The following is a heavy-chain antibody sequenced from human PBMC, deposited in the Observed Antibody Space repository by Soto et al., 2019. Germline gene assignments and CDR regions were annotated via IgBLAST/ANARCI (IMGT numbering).Heavy chain of an antibody. D-gene: IGHD6-6*01. CDR2: INHSGST. CDR1: GGSFSGYY. V-gene: IGHV4-34*01. J-gene: IGHJ4*02. CDR3: ARERFWEQLSRQWYFDY. Sequence: SETLSLTCAVYGGSFSGYYWSWIRQPPGKGLEWIGEINHSGSTNYNPSLKSRVTISVDTSKNQFSLKLSSVTAADTAVYYCARERFWEQLSRQWYFDYWGQGTLVTVSS.